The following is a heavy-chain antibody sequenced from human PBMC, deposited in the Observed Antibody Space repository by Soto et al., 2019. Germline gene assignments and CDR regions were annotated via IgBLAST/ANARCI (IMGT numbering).Heavy chain of an antibody. J-gene: IGHJ5*02. D-gene: IGHD2-2*01. CDR2: INHSGST. CDR3: ARDLYYCSSTSCPSWFDP. Sequence: LETLSLTXAVYGGSFSGYYWSWIRQPPGKGLEWIGEINHSGSTNYNPSLKSRVTISADTSKNQFSLKLSSVTAADTAVYYCARDLYYCSSTSCPSWFDPWGQGTLVTVSS. CDR1: GGSFSGYY. V-gene: IGHV4-34*01.